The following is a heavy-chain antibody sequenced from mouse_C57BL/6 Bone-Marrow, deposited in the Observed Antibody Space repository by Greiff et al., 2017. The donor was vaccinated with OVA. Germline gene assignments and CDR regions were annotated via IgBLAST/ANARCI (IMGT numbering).Heavy chain of an antibody. V-gene: IGHV1-81*01. CDR1: GYTFTSYG. Sequence: VQLQQSGAELARPGASVKLSCKASGYTFTSYGISWVKQRTGQGLEWIGEIYPRSGNTYYNVKFKGKATLTADKSSSTAYMELRSLTSEDSAVYFCAKELAYWGQGTLVTVSA. CDR3: AKELAY. J-gene: IGHJ3*01. CDR2: IYPRSGNT.